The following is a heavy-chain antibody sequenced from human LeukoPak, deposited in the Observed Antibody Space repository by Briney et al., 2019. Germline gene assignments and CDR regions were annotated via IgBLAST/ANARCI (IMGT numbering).Heavy chain of an antibody. V-gene: IGHV3-30*04. J-gene: IGHJ4*02. CDR1: GFTFSSYA. CDR3: ASSGSYYFDY. D-gene: IGHD1-26*01. CDR2: ISYDGSNK. Sequence: GGSLRLSCAASGFTFSSYARHGVRQAPGKGREGVAVISYDGSNKYYADSVKGRFTISRDNSKNTLYLQMNSLRAEDTAVYYCASSGSYYFDYWGQGTLVTVSS.